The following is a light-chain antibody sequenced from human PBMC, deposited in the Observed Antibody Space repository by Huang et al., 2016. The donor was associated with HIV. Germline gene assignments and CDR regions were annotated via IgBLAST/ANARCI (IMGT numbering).Light chain of an antibody. V-gene: IGKV2-29*02. CDR3: MQGVHPPLT. CDR2: EVS. J-gene: IGKJ4*01. CDR1: QSLLHSDGKTY. Sequence: DIVMTQTPLSLSVTPGQAASISCKSSQSLLHSDGKTYLYWFVQKPGQSPQLIISEVSRRFSGVPDRFSGSGSGTAFTLIISRVQAEDVGIYFCMQGVHPPLTFGGGTKVDI.